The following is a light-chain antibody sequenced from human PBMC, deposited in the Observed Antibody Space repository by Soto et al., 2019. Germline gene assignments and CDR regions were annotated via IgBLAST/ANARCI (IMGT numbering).Light chain of an antibody. Sequence: EIVLTQSPATLSLSPGERATLSCRASQSVSSYLAWYQQKPGQAPRLLIYDASNRATGIPARFSGSGSGTDFTLTISSLEAEDFAVYYCQQRSYWPPYTFGQGTKLEIK. CDR2: DAS. CDR1: QSVSSY. J-gene: IGKJ2*01. CDR3: QQRSYWPPYT. V-gene: IGKV3-11*01.